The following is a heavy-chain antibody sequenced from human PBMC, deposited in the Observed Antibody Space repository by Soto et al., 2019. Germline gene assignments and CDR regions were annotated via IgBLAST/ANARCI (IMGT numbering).Heavy chain of an antibody. CDR3: TRDLGFGIAAAGHNWFDP. D-gene: IGHD6-13*01. V-gene: IGHV3-49*03. CDR1: GFTFGDYG. Sequence: PGGSLRLSCTASGFTFGDYGMRWLRQAPGRGLGWLSFIRSKAYGDTAELAESVRGRFIISRDDSKSIVHLQMNSLKTEDTGVYYCTRDLGFGIAAAGHNWFDPWGQGTQVTVSS. J-gene: IGHJ5*02. CDR2: IRSKAYGDTA.